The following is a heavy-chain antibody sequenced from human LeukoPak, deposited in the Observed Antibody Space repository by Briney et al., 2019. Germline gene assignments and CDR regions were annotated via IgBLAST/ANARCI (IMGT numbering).Heavy chain of an antibody. CDR2: ISYDGSNK. D-gene: IGHD3/OR15-3a*01. V-gene: IGHV3-30-3*01. CDR1: GFTFSSYA. CDR3: AKDFQGRWTIDY. J-gene: IGHJ4*02. Sequence: GGSLRLSCAASGFTFSSYAMHWVRQAPGKGLEWVAVISYDGSNKYYADSVKGRITISRDNSKNTLYLQMNSLRAEDTAVYYCAKDFQGRWTIDYWGQGTLVTVSP.